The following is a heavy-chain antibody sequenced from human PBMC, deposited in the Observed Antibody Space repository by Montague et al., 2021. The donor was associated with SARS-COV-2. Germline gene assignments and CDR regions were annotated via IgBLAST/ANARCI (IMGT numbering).Heavy chain of an antibody. CDR2: INHSGST. CDR3: ARVRYYGSGTSLCMDV. V-gene: IGHV4-34*01. J-gene: IGHJ6*02. D-gene: IGHD3-10*01. Sequence: SETLSLTCAVYGGSFSGYCWSWIRQPPGKGLEWIGEINHSGSTNYNPSLQSRVTISVDTSKNQFSLKLSSVTAADTAVYYCARVRYYGSGTSLCMDVWGQGTTVTVSS. CDR1: GGSFSGYC.